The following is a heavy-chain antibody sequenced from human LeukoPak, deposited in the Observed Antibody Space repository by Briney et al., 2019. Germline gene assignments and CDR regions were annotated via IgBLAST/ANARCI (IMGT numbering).Heavy chain of an antibody. Sequence: PGGSLRLSCAASGFTFTKYWMHWVRQAPGKGLVWVSRVNSDGSRTTYADSVKGRFTISRDNANNTLYLQMNSLTAEGTAVYYCAREGSVTNDYWGQGSLVTVSS. CDR1: GFTFTKYW. V-gene: IGHV3-74*03. CDR3: AREGSVTNDY. D-gene: IGHD4-17*01. CDR2: VNSDGSRT. J-gene: IGHJ4*02.